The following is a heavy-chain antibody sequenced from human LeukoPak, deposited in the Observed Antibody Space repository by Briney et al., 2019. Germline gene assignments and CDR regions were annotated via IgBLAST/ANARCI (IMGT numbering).Heavy chain of an antibody. Sequence: MAGGSLRLSCAASGFTVSSNHMSWVRQAPGKGLEWIGEINHSGSTNYNPSLKSRVTISVDTSKNQFSLKLSSVTAADTAVYYCARGPRLLHDAFDIWGQGTMVTVSS. V-gene: IGHV4-34*01. CDR1: GFTVSSNH. J-gene: IGHJ3*02. CDR2: INHSGST. CDR3: ARGPRLLHDAFDI. D-gene: IGHD3-22*01.